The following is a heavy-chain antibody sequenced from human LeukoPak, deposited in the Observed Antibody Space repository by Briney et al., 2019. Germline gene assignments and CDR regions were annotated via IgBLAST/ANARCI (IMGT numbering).Heavy chain of an antibody. Sequence: ASVKVSCKASGYTFTSYGISWVRQAPGQGLEWMGWISAYNGHTNYAQKLQGRVTMTTDTSTSTAYMELRSPRSDDTAVYYCARVYYDSSGYPHFDYWGQGTLVTVSS. CDR2: ISAYNGHT. J-gene: IGHJ4*02. CDR3: ARVYYDSSGYPHFDY. D-gene: IGHD3-22*01. CDR1: GYTFTSYG. V-gene: IGHV1-18*01.